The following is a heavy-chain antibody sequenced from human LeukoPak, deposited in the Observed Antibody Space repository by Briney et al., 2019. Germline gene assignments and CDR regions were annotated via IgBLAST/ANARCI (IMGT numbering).Heavy chain of an antibody. V-gene: IGHV3-33*01. D-gene: IGHD4-17*01. Sequence: PGRSLRLSCAASGFTFSSYGMHWVRQAPGKGLEWVAVIWYDGSNKYYADSVKGRFTISRDNSKNTLYLQMNSLRAEDTAVYYCASESYGDFRLDYWGQGTLVTVSS. CDR2: IWYDGSNK. J-gene: IGHJ4*02. CDR1: GFTFSSYG. CDR3: ASESYGDFRLDY.